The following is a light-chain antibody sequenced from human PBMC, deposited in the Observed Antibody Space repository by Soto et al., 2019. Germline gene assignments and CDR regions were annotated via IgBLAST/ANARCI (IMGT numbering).Light chain of an antibody. V-gene: IGLV2-11*01. CDR3: CSYAGSYTWV. CDR2: DVS. CDR1: SCDVGGYNY. Sequence: QSALTQPRSVSGSPGQSVTISCTGTSCDVGGYNYVSWYQLHPGTAPKLMIYDVSKRPSGVPDRFSGSKSGNTASLTISGLQAEDEADYYCCSYAGSYTWVFGGGTKLTVL. J-gene: IGLJ3*02.